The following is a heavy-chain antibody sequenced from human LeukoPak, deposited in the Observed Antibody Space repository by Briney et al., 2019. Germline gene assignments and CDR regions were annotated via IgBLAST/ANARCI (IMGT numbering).Heavy chain of an antibody. CDR3: AKDSGRITIFGVVIEGYGMDV. Sequence: GGSLRLSCAASGFTFSSYAMSWVRQAPGKGLEWVSAISGSGGSTYYADSVKGRFTISRDNSKNTLYLQMNSLGAEDTAVYYCAKDSGRITIFGVVIEGYGMDVWGQGTTVTVSS. V-gene: IGHV3-23*01. J-gene: IGHJ6*02. CDR1: GFTFSSYA. CDR2: ISGSGGST. D-gene: IGHD3-3*01.